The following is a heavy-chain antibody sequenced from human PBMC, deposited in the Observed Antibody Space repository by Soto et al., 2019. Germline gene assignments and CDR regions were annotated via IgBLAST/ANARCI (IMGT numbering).Heavy chain of an antibody. Sequence: ASVKVSCKASGYTFIRYGITWVRQAPGQGLEWMGRISPYNDYTIYAQKLQGRVTMTTDTSTRTVYLDLRSLKSDDTAIYYCVADYRYAFEMWGQGTMVTVSS. CDR3: VADYRYAFEM. CDR1: GYTFIRYG. V-gene: IGHV1-18*01. CDR2: ISPYNDYT. J-gene: IGHJ3*02. D-gene: IGHD3-16*02.